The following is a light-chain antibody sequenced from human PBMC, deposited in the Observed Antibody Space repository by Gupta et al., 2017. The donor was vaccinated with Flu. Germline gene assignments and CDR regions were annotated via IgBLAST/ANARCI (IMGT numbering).Light chain of an antibody. V-gene: IGKV1-39*01. CDR3: QQSVNAGLT. CDR2: GVS. CDR1: RDIGTY. J-gene: IGKJ5*01. Sequence: DVQMTQSPSSLPAYIGDRVTISCRASRDIGTYLNWYQQRPRKAPKLLISGVSRVQSGIPSRFSGSGSGTDFTLTISSLQPEDSATYYCQQSVNAGLTFGQGTLLEIK.